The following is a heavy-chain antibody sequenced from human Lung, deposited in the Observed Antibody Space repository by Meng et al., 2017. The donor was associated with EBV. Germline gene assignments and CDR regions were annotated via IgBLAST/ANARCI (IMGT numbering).Heavy chain of an antibody. Sequence: QVQVQESGPGLVKPSETLSLTCTVSGDSISSYYWSWIRQPPGKGLEWIAYIYYSGSTNYNPSLKSRVTISVDTSKNQFSLKLSSVTAADTAVYYCARGKLSGYRYFDYWGQGTLVTVSS. CDR3: ARGKLSGYRYFDY. CDR2: IYYSGST. CDR1: GDSISSYY. J-gene: IGHJ4*02. D-gene: IGHD3-3*01. V-gene: IGHV4-59*12.